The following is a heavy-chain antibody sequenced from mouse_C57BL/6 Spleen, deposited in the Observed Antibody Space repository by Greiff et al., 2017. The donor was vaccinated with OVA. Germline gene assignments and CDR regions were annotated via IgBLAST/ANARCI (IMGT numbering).Heavy chain of an antibody. CDR3: ARHEGNGYDWNAMDY. V-gene: IGHV2-6-1*01. CDR2: IWSDGST. Sequence: VQLQQSGPGLVAPSQSLSITCTVSGFSLTSYGVHWVRQPPGKGLEWLVVIWSDGSTTYNSALKSRLSISKDNSKSQVFLKMNSLQTDDTAMYYCARHEGNGYDWNAMDYWGQGTSVTVSS. J-gene: IGHJ4*01. CDR1: GFSLTSYG. D-gene: IGHD2-2*01.